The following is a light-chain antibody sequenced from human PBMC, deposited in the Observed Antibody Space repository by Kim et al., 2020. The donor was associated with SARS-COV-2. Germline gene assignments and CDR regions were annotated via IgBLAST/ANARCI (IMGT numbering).Light chain of an antibody. Sequence: SYELTQPPSVSVSPGQTASITCSGDRLGDRFACWYQQKPGQSPVLIIYKDNKRPSGIPERFSGSNSGNTATLTIIGTQAMDEADYYCQAWDSNTFYVFGTGTKVTVL. V-gene: IGLV3-1*01. CDR3: QAWDSNTFYV. CDR1: RLGDRF. CDR2: KDN. J-gene: IGLJ1*01.